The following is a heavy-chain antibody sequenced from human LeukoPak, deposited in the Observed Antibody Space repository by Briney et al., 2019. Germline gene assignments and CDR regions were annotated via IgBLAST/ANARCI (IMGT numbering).Heavy chain of an antibody. D-gene: IGHD5-24*01. Sequence: PSETLSLTCTVSGGSISSYYWSWIRQAPGKGLEWIGYIYYSGTTSYNPFLKSRVTILVDTSKNQFSLKLSSVTAADTAVYYCARHERDASLDHALDIWGQGTMVTVSS. CDR2: IYYSGTT. J-gene: IGHJ3*02. CDR1: GGSISSYY. V-gene: IGHV4-59*08. CDR3: ARHERDASLDHALDI.